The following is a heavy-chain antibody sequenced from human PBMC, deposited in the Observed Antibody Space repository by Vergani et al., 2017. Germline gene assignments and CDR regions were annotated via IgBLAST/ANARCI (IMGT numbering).Heavy chain of an antibody. Sequence: VQLVESGGGLIQPGGSLRLSCAASGFTVSSNYMSWVRQAPGKGLEWVAVISYDGSNKYYADSVKGRFTISRDNSKNTLYLQMNSLRAEDTAVYYCAKDESLSEADAFDIWGQGTMVTVSS. V-gene: IGHV3-30*18. CDR3: AKDESLSEADAFDI. J-gene: IGHJ3*02. CDR2: ISYDGSNK. CDR1: GFTVSSNY. D-gene: IGHD1-14*01.